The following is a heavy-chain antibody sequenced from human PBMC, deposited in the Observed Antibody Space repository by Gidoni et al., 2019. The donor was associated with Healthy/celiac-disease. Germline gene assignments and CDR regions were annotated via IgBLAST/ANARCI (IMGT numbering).Heavy chain of an antibody. J-gene: IGHJ3*02. D-gene: IGHD3-3*01. CDR3: TRDRGYDFWNPNSPDAFDI. Sequence: AYGGTTEYAASVKGRFTISRDDSKSIAYLQMNSLKTEDTAVYYCTRDRGYDFWNPNSPDAFDIWGQGTMVTVSS. CDR2: AYGGTT. V-gene: IGHV3-49*02.